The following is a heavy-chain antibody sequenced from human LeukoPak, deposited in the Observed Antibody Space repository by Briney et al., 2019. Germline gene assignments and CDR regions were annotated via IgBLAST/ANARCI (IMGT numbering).Heavy chain of an antibody. Sequence: ASVKVSCKASGYTFTSYGISWVRQAPGQGLEWMGWISAYNGNTNYAQKLQGRVTMTTDTSTSTAYMELRSLRSDDTAVYYCARVITMIHSPGYFDYWGQGTLVTVSS. CDR2: ISAYNGNT. CDR1: GYTFTSYG. V-gene: IGHV1-18*01. CDR3: ARVITMIHSPGYFDY. J-gene: IGHJ4*02. D-gene: IGHD3-22*01.